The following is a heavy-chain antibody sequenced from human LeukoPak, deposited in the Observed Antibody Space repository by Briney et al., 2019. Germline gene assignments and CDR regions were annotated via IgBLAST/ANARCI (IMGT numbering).Heavy chain of an antibody. J-gene: IGHJ4*02. D-gene: IGHD3-16*01. V-gene: IGHV3-23*01. Sequence: GGSLRLSCAASGFTFGTSAMSWVRQTPEKGLEWVSTITSGDGSPYYADSVKGRFTISRDNSNNMLCLQMNSLRAEDTAVYYCTKRGAYYVDYWGRGIPVTVSS. CDR2: ITSGDGSP. CDR1: GFTFGTSA. CDR3: TKRGAYYVDY.